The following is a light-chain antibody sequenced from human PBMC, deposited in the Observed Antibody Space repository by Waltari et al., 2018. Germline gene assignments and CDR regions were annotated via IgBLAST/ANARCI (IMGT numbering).Light chain of an antibody. CDR2: RVS. CDR1: QSLVHSDGNTH. Sequence: DVVMTQSPLSLPVTPGQAASISCKSSQSLVHSDGNTHLNWFQQRPGQSPMRLIYRVSNRDSGVPDRFSGSGSGTDFTLKISRGEAEDVGVYYCMQGTHWPYTFGQGTKLDIK. J-gene: IGKJ2*01. CDR3: MQGTHWPYT. V-gene: IGKV2-30*02.